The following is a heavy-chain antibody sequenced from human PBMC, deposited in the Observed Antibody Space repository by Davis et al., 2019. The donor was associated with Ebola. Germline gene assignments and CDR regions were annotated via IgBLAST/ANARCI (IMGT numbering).Heavy chain of an antibody. CDR2: ISGYDAKT. CDR1: GYTFSNYG. Sequence: ASVKVSCKASGYTFSNYGFSWVRQAPGQGLEWMGWISGYDAKTNAAQKFQGRVTITTDTSTSTAYVGLESLRSDDTAVYYCARDGRAPRFLYGMDVWGQGTTVSISS. J-gene: IGHJ6*02. D-gene: IGHD1-1*01. CDR3: ARDGRAPRFLYGMDV. V-gene: IGHV1-18*04.